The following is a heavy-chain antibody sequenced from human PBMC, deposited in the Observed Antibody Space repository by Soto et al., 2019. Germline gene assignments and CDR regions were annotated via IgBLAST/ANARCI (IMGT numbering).Heavy chain of an antibody. Sequence: ETLSLTCSVSSASLSSSTYYWSWIRQPPGRGPEWIGSIYYSGNTYYKPSLKSRVSISIDTSRNQFSLKLTSVTAADTGVYYCASSSPFHYWGPGILVTVS. CDR3: ASSSPFHY. D-gene: IGHD6-6*01. J-gene: IGHJ4*02. CDR2: IYYSGNT. V-gene: IGHV4-39*01. CDR1: SASLSSSTYY.